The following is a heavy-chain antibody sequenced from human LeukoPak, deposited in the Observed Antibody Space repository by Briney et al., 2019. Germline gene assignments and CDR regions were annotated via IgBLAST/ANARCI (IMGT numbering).Heavy chain of an antibody. CDR1: GFTFSGYA. CDR2: ISYDGSTE. D-gene: IGHD6-19*01. Sequence: PGRSLRLSCAASGFTFSGYAVHWVRQAPGKGLEWVAVISYDGSTEYYADSVKGRFTISRDNSKTTLYLQMNSLRAEDAAVYYCATNGPGIAVAGYVDYWGQGTLVTVSS. V-gene: IGHV3-30-3*01. J-gene: IGHJ4*02. CDR3: ATNGPGIAVAGYVDY.